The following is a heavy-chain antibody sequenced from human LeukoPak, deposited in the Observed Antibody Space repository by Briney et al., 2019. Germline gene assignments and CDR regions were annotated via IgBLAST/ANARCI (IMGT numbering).Heavy chain of an antibody. J-gene: IGHJ3*02. CDR3: ARGYYDSSGYPNAFDI. V-gene: IGHV4-39*07. Sequence: KPSETLSLTCTVSGASIISDIYYWRWIRQPPGKGLEWIGEINHSGSTNYNPSLKSRVTISVDTSKNQFSLKLSSVTAADTAVYYCARGYYDSSGYPNAFDIWGQGTMVTVSS. CDR1: GASIISDIYY. D-gene: IGHD3-22*01. CDR2: INHSGST.